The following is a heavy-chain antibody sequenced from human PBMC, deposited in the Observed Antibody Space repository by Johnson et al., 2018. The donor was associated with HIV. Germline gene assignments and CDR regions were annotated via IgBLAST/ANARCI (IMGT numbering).Heavy chain of an antibody. Sequence: VQLVESGGGLVKPGGSLRLSCVGSGFTFSDYYMTWIRQAPGKGLEWVSSISSSGTPKYSADSVQGRFTTSRDNAKNSLYLQMNSLRAEDTAVYYCARSKDCSVGTCPDAFDIWGQGTLVMVSS. CDR3: ARSKDCSVGTCPDAFDI. CDR2: ISSSGTPK. CDR1: GFTFSDYY. J-gene: IGHJ3*02. D-gene: IGHD2-15*01. V-gene: IGHV3-11*04.